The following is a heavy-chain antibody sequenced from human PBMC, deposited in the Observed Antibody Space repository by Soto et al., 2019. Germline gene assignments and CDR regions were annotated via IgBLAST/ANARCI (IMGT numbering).Heavy chain of an antibody. J-gene: IGHJ3*02. CDR3: ARLPITMVRGVWGAFDI. V-gene: IGHV4-39*01. D-gene: IGHD3-10*01. Sequence: QLQLQESGPGLVKPSETLSLTCTVSGGSISSSSYYWGWIRQPPGKGLEWIGSIYYSGSTYYNPSLKSRVTISVDTSKNQFSRTLSSVTAADTAVYYCARLPITMVRGVWGAFDIWGQGTMVTVSS. CDR2: IYYSGST. CDR1: GGSISSSSYY.